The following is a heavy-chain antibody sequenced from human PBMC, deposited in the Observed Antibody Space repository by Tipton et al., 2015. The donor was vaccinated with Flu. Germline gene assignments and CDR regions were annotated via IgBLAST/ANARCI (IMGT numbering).Heavy chain of an antibody. D-gene: IGHD1-20*01. CDR3: ARVPPYNNWNDESDY. J-gene: IGHJ4*02. Sequence: QRVQSGAEVRKPGASVKVSCKASGYTFTNYDINWVRQATGQGLEWMGWMSPNTGNTGYAQKFQGRVTMTRDTSISTAFMELSSLRSEDTAVYYCARVPPYNNWNDESDYWGQGTLVTVSS. V-gene: IGHV1-8*01. CDR2: MSPNTGNT. CDR1: GYTFTNYD.